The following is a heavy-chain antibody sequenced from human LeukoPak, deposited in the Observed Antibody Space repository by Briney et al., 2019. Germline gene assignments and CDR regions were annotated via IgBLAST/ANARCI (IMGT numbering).Heavy chain of an antibody. V-gene: IGHV1-46*01. J-gene: IGHJ4*02. CDR3: ARAQGAYCGGDCYRPLGY. CDR2: INPSGGST. Sequence: ASVKVSCKASGYTFTSYYMHWVRQAPGQGLDWMGIINPSGGSTSYAQKFQGRVTMTRDTSTSTVYMELSSLRSEDTAVYYCARAQGAYCGGDCYRPLGYWGQGTLVTVSS. CDR1: GYTFTSYY. D-gene: IGHD2-21*02.